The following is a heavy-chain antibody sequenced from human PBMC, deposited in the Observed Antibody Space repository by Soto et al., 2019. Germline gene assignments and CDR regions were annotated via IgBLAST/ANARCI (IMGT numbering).Heavy chain of an antibody. Sequence: GGSLRVSCAASGFTFSDYYMSWIRQAPGKGLECISYIRGSGTTIYYADSVKGRFTISRDNAKNSLYLQLNGLRAEDTAVYHCARVTRDGYSYLASFDSWGQGTLVTVSS. D-gene: IGHD4-4*01. V-gene: IGHV3-11*01. CDR1: GFTFSDYY. CDR3: ARVTRDGYSYLASFDS. CDR2: IRGSGTTI. J-gene: IGHJ4*02.